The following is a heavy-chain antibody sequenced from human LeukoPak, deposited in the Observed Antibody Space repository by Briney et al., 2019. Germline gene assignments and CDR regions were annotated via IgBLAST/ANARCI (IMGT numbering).Heavy chain of an antibody. V-gene: IGHV3-23*01. J-gene: IGHJ4*02. CDR1: GFTFSSYG. CDR2: LSGSGGST. CDR3: ATPPTVTRNY. Sequence: PGGSLRLSCAASGFTFSSYGMSWVRQAPGKGLEWVSSLSGSGGSTYYADSVKGRFTISRDNSKNTLYLQMNSLRAEDTAVYYCATPPTVTRNYWGQGTLVTVSS. D-gene: IGHD4-17*01.